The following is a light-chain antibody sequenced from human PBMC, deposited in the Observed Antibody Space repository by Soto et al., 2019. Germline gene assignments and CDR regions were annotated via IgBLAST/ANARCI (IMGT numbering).Light chain of an antibody. CDR1: QSVTSSY. V-gene: IGKV3-20*01. J-gene: IGKJ1*01. Sequence: EIVLTQSPGTLSLSPGERATLSCRASQSVTSSYLAWYQQKPGQAPRLLMYGASNRATGIPDRFSGSGSGTDFTLTISRLEPEDVAVYYCQEYGSSRTFGQGTKVEIK. CDR2: GAS. CDR3: QEYGSSRT.